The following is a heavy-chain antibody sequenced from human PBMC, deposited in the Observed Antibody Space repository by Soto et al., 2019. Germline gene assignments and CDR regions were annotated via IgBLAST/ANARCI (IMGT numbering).Heavy chain of an antibody. Sequence: SETLSLTCTVSGGSISSGGYYWSWIRQHPGKGLEWIGYIYYSGSTNYNPSLKSRVTISVDTSKNQFSLKLSSVTAADTAVYYCARTVTPYYYYYMDVWGKGTTVTVSS. J-gene: IGHJ6*03. CDR3: ARTVTPYYYYYMDV. CDR2: IYYSGST. D-gene: IGHD4-17*01. CDR1: GGSISSGGYY. V-gene: IGHV4-61*08.